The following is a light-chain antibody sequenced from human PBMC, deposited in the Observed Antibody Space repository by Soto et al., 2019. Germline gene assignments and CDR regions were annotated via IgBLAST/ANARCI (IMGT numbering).Light chain of an antibody. Sequence: EVVLTQYPATLSLSPGERATLSCRASQSVSSHLAWYQQRPGQAPRLLIYDAYNRPTGIPGRFSGSGSGTDFTLTISSLEPEDFAVYYCQQRSNGPAYTFGQGTRLDIK. J-gene: IGKJ2*01. CDR3: QQRSNGPAYT. CDR2: DAY. V-gene: IGKV3-11*01. CDR1: QSVSSH.